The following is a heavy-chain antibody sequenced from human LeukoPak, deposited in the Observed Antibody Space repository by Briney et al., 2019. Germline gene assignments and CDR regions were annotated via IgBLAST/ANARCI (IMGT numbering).Heavy chain of an antibody. J-gene: IGHJ6*02. CDR3: AKSSGWYYYYAMDV. CDR2: ISGSGGST. D-gene: IGHD6-19*01. V-gene: IGHV3-23*01. Sequence: ISGSGGSTYYANSVKGRFTISRDNSKNTLYLQMNSLRAEDTAVYYCAKSSGWYYYYAMDVWGQGTTVTVSS.